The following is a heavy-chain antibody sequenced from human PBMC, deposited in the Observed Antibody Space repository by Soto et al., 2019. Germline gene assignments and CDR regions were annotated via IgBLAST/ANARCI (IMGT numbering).Heavy chain of an antibody. J-gene: IGHJ5*02. D-gene: IGHD5-12*01. Sequence: GGSLRLSCAASGFTFSSYAMHWVRQAPGKGLEWVAVISYDGSNKYYADSVKGRFTISRDNSKNTLYLQMNSLRAEDTAVYYCARYGRDGYNWGTWFDPWGQGTLVTVSS. V-gene: IGHV3-30-3*01. CDR1: GFTFSSYA. CDR3: ARYGRDGYNWGTWFDP. CDR2: ISYDGSNK.